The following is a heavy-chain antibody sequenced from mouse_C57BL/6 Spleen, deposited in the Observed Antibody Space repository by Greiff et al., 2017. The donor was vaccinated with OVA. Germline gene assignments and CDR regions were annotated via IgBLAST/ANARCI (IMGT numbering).Heavy chain of an antibody. CDR1: GYTFTDYN. CDR3: AREAITTVVEGFAY. D-gene: IGHD1-1*01. Sequence: EVQLQQSGPELVKPGASVKMSCKTSGYTFTDYNMHWVKQSHGKSLEWIGYINPNNGGTSYNQKFKGKATLTVNKSSSTAYMELRSLTSEDSAVYYGAREAITTVVEGFAYWGQGTLVTVSA. J-gene: IGHJ3*01. CDR2: INPNNGGT. V-gene: IGHV1-22*01.